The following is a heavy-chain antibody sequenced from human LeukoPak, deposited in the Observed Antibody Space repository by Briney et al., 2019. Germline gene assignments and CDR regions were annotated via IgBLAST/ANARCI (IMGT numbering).Heavy chain of an antibody. CDR3: ARENSYYYDSSGYYYDY. CDR2: INSDGNST. D-gene: IGHD3-22*01. CDR1: GFTFSSYW. Sequence: GGSLRLSCAASGFTFSSYWMHWVRQAPGKGLVWVSRINSDGNSTRYADSVKGRFTISRDNAKNTLYLQMNSLRAEDTAVYYCARENSYYYDSSGYYYDYWGQGTLVTVSS. J-gene: IGHJ4*02. V-gene: IGHV3-74*01.